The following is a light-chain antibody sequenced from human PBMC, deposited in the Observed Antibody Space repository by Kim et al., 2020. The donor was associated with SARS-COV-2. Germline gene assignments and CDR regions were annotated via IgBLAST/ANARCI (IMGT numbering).Light chain of an antibody. CDR3: QQYGSSPAT. CDR1: QTVTSNY. J-gene: IGKJ1*01. Sequence: SPGERATLSCRASQTVTSNYLAWYQQKPGQAPRLIIYGASSRATGISDRFSGSGSGTDFTLTISRLEPEDFAVYYCQQYGSSPATFGQGTKVDIK. V-gene: IGKV3-20*01. CDR2: GAS.